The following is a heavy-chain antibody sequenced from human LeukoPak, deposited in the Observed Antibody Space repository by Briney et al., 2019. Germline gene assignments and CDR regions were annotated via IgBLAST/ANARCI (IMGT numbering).Heavy chain of an antibody. J-gene: IGHJ4*02. CDR2: IYYSGST. CDR3: ARVAPYCGGDCCFDY. V-gene: IGHV4-59*01. D-gene: IGHD2-21*02. Sequence: SETLSLTCTVSGGSISSYYWSWIRQPPGKGLEWIGYIYYSGSTNYKPSLKSRVTISVDTSRNQFSLKLSSVTAADTAVYYCARVAPYCGGDCCFDYWGQGTLVTVSS. CDR1: GGSISSYY.